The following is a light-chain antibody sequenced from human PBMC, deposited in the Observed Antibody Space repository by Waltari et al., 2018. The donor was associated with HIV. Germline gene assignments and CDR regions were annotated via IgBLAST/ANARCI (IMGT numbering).Light chain of an antibody. J-gene: IGLJ2*01. V-gene: IGLV6-57*01. CDR2: KDD. Sequence: NFMLTQPHSVSESPGKTVTVSCTRRSGRIASNSVQVYPQRPGSSPTPVIYKDDQRPSGVPDRFSGSIDSSSNSASLTISGLRPEDEADYYCQSYDNENPVLFGGGTKLTVL. CDR1: SGRIASNS. CDR3: QSYDNENPVL.